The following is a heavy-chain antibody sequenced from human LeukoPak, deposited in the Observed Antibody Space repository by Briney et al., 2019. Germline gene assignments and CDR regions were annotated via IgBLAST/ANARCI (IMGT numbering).Heavy chain of an antibody. J-gene: IGHJ4*02. D-gene: IGHD3-22*01. Sequence: RASVKVSCKASGYTFTGYYMHWVRQAPGQGLEWMGWINPNSGGTNYAQKFQGRVTMTRDTSISTAYMELSRLRSDDTAVYYCARGREYYYDSSGYFYFDYWGQGTLVTVSS. CDR3: ARGREYYYDSSGYFYFDY. V-gene: IGHV1-2*02. CDR2: INPNSGGT. CDR1: GYTFTGYY.